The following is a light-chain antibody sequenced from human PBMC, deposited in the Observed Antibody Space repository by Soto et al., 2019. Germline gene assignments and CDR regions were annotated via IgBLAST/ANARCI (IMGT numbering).Light chain of an antibody. V-gene: IGKV1-33*01. CDR1: QDIRNY. Sequence: DIQMTQSPSSLSASVGARVSITCQASQDIRNYLSWFQQKPGRAPKLLIYGASNLETGVPSRFRGSGYGTDFTFTINSLQPEDIATYYCQQYHNLPPFTFGPGTKVDIK. CDR3: QQYHNLPPFT. J-gene: IGKJ3*01. CDR2: GAS.